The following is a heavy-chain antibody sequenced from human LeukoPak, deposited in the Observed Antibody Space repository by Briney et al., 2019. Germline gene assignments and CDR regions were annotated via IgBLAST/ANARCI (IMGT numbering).Heavy chain of an antibody. CDR3: ARDCSGGSCYQGGLDY. J-gene: IGHJ4*02. CDR1: GYTFTGYY. CDR2: INPNSGGT. D-gene: IGHD2-15*01. V-gene: IGHV1-2*06. Sequence: ASVTVSCKASGYTFTGYYMHWVRQAPGQGLEWMGRINPNSGGTNYAQKFQGRVTMTRDTSISTAYMELSRLRSDDTAVYYCARDCSGGSCYQGGLDYWGQGTLVTVSS.